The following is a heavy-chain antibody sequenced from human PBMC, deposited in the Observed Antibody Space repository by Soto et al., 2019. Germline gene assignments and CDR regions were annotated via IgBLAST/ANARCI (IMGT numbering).Heavy chain of an antibody. CDR3: VRDTWGVTVADTDDYYYGMDV. CDR1: GGTFSNYA. D-gene: IGHD4-17*01. V-gene: IGHV1-69*01. Sequence: EQSGAEVKRPGSSVKVSCEASGGTFSNYAISWVRQAPGQGLEWMGGILPLSGTGNYPQKFQGRVTITAYESSSTIYLELRSLRSEDAAVYYCVRDTWGVTVADTDDYYYGMDVWGQGTTVIVSS. CDR2: ILPLSGTG. J-gene: IGHJ6*02.